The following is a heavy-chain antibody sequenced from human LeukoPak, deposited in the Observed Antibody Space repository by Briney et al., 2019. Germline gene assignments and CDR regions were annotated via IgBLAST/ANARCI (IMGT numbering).Heavy chain of an antibody. V-gene: IGHV3-7*03. Sequence: QAGGSLRLSCAASGFTFSSYWMSWVRQAPGKGLEWVANIKRDGSEKYYVDSVKGRFTISRDNAKNSLYLQMNSLRADDTAVHYCAKNRGAGSHFYYHMNVWGKGTTVTVSS. CDR1: GFTFSSYW. D-gene: IGHD1-26*01. CDR3: AKNRGAGSHFYYHMNV. J-gene: IGHJ6*03. CDR2: IKRDGSEK.